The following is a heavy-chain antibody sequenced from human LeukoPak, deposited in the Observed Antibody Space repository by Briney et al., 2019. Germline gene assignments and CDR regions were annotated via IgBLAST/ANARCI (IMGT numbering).Heavy chain of an antibody. CDR2: IYYSGST. CDR3: ARIRFGVVIMDY. CDR1: GGSISSSSYY. J-gene: IGHJ4*02. V-gene: IGHV4-39*07. Sequence: PSETLSLTCTVSGGSISSSSYYWGWIRQPPGKGLEWIGSIYYSGSTYYNPSLKSRVTISVDTSKNQFSLKLSSVTAADTAVYYCARIRFGVVIMDYWGQGTLVTVSS. D-gene: IGHD3-3*01.